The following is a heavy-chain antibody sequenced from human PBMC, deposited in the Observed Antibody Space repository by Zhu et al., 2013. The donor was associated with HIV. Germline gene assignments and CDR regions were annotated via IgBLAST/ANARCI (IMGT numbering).Heavy chain of an antibody. CDR3: ARDHTISYAYDL. CDR2: INPRNGDT. V-gene: IGHV1-2*07. D-gene: IGHD3-16*01. CDR1: GYIFINYY. Sequence: QVQLVQSGAEMKSPGASVRISCRASGYIFINYYLHWVRQAPGQGPESMGWINPRNGDTKYAPNFQGRLTLTRDTSISTIYMVLNSLTSEDTAVYYCARDHTISYAYDLWGQGT. J-gene: IGHJ3*01.